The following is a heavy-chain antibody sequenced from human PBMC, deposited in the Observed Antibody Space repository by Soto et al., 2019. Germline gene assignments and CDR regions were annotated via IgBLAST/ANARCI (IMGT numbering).Heavy chain of an antibody. D-gene: IGHD6-6*01. Sequence: QVQLQESGPGLVKPTQTLSLTCTVSGGSISSGDYYWSWIRQPPGKGLEWIGYIYYSGGTYYSPSLMSRVTISVDTSKNQFSLKLSSVTPADTAVYYCAREKVGSSSYPADYWGQGTLVTVSS. V-gene: IGHV4-30-4*01. CDR3: AREKVGSSSYPADY. J-gene: IGHJ4*02. CDR2: IYYSGGT. CDR1: GGSISSGDYY.